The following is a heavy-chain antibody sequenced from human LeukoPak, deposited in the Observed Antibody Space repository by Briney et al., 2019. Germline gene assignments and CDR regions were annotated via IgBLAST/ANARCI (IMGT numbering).Heavy chain of an antibody. CDR1: GFTFSDFW. D-gene: IGHD1-1*01. J-gene: IGHJ4*02. V-gene: IGHV3-7*01. CDR2: IKEDGTEK. Sequence: GGSLRLSCAGSGFTFSDFWVTWVRQTPGKGLEWVANIKEDGTEKNLVDSVKGRFTISRDNTKNLLFLEMNNLRGDDTAIYYCVRESRPGGAMGLYHNLDYWGQGTLVAVSS. CDR3: VRESRPGGAMGLYHNLDY.